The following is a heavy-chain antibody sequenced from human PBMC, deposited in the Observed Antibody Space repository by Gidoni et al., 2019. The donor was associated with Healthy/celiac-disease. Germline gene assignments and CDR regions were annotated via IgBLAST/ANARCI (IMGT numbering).Heavy chain of an antibody. CDR1: GFTFSSYA. J-gene: IGHJ4*02. Sequence: QVQLVESGGGVVQPVMSLRLSCAASGFTFSSYAMHWVRQAPGTGLEWVAVIAYDGSNKYYAESVKGRFTISRDNSKNTLYLQMNSLRAEDTAVYYCARDGGDGYMSPRLDYWGQGTLVTVSS. CDR2: IAYDGSNK. V-gene: IGHV3-30-3*01. D-gene: IGHD2-21*01. CDR3: ARDGGDGYMSPRLDY.